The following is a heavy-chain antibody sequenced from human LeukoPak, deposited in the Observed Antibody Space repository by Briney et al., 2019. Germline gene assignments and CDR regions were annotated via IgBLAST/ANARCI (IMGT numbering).Heavy chain of an antibody. CDR2: INPNSGGT. Sequence: ASVKVSCKASGYTFTGYYMHWVRQAPGQGLEWMGWINPNSGGTNYAQKFQGRVTMTRDTSISTAYMELSSLRSEDTAVYYCATTPIAAAGPSYMDVWGKGTTVTVSS. CDR1: GYTFTGYY. D-gene: IGHD6-13*01. J-gene: IGHJ6*03. V-gene: IGHV1-2*02. CDR3: ATTPIAAAGPSYMDV.